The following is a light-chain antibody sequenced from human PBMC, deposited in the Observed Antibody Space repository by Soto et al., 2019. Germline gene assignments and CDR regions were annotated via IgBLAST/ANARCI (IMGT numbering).Light chain of an antibody. V-gene: IGKV1-5*01. CDR2: DAS. CDR1: QSISSW. CDR3: QQYNSYSET. J-gene: IGKJ1*01. Sequence: IPMTQSPSTLSASVGDRVPITCRASQSISSWLAWYQQKPGKAPKLLIYDASSLESGVPSRFSGSGSGTEFTLTISSLQPDDFATYYCQQYNSYSETFGQGTKVDI.